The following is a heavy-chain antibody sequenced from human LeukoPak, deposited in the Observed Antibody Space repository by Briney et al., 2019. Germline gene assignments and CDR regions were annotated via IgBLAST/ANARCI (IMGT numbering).Heavy chain of an antibody. CDR3: ARGEPGQLLAY. CDR1: GFTVSSNY. CDR2: IYSGGGT. Sequence: GGSLRLSCAASGFTVSSNYMSWVRQAPGKGLEWVSMIYSGGGTYYADSVKGRFTISRDNSKNTLCLQMSSLRAEDTAVYYCARGEPGQLLAYWGQGTLVTVSS. J-gene: IGHJ4*02. V-gene: IGHV3-53*01. D-gene: IGHD2-2*01.